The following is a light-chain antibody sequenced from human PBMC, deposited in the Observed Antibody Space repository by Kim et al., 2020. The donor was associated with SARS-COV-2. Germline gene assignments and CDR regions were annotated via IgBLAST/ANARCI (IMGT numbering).Light chain of an antibody. CDR2: GAS. Sequence: EIVMTQSPATLSVSPGERVTLSCRASQSVDSNLAWYQQKPGQAPRLLIYGASTRATDIPARFSGSGSGTEFTLIISSLQSEDFAVYYCQQYRHWPPCTFGQGTKLEI. V-gene: IGKV3-15*01. J-gene: IGKJ2*02. CDR1: QSVDSN. CDR3: QQYRHWPPCT.